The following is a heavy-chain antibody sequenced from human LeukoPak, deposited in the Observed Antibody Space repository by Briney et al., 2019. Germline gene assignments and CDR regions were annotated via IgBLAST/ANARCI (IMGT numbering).Heavy chain of an antibody. D-gene: IGHD3-22*01. CDR1: GGSISSGDYY. CDR3: ASIDSSGYYHIDY. Sequence: PSETLSLTCTVSGGSISSGDYYWSWIRQPPGKGLEWIGYIYYSGSTYYNPSLKSRVIISVDTSKNQFSLKLSSVTAADTAVYYCASIDSSGYYHIDYWGQGTLVTVSS. CDR2: IYYSGST. V-gene: IGHV4-30-4*01. J-gene: IGHJ4*02.